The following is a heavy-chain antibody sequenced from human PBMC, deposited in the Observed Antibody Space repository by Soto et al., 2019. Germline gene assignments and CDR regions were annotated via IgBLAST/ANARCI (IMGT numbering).Heavy chain of an antibody. CDR3: AKDLDSSSPGGYYYYYYGMDV. D-gene: IGHD6-6*01. CDR2: TSGSGGST. CDR1: GFAFSSYA. J-gene: IGHJ6*02. V-gene: IGHV3-23*01. Sequence: PGGSLRLSCAASGFAFSSYAMSWFRQAPGKGLEWVSATSGSGGSTYYADSVKGRFTISRDNSKNTLYLQMNSLRAEDTAVYYCAKDLDSSSPGGYYYYYYGMDVWGQGTTVTVSS.